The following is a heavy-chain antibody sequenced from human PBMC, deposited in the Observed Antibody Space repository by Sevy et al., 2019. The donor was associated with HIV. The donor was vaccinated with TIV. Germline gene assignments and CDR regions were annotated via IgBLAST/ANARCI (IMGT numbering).Heavy chain of an antibody. V-gene: IGHV3-23*01. CDR1: GFTFSTYA. J-gene: IGHJ4*02. CDR2: ITYSGVNT. Sequence: GGSLRLSCAASGFTFSTYAMTWVRQAPGKGLEWVSVITYSGVNTYYADSVKGRFTISRDNSKNKLYLQMNSLRAEDTAVYYCAKDRVSGTYYTGDFDYWCQGTLVTVSS. CDR3: AKDRVSGTYYTGDFDY. D-gene: IGHD3-10*01.